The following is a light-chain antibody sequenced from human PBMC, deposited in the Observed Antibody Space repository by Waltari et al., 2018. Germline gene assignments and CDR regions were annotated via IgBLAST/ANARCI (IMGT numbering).Light chain of an antibody. CDR3: HQSFDWPRGT. Sequence: EIVLTQSPVTLSLSPGEAATLPCRASQSIDTYLAWYQQKPGQAPRLLIYDASKRASGIPARFSGSGSGTDFTLTISSLEPEDSALYYCHQSFDWPRGTFGQGTKVEIK. J-gene: IGKJ1*01. V-gene: IGKV3-11*01. CDR2: DAS. CDR1: QSIDTY.